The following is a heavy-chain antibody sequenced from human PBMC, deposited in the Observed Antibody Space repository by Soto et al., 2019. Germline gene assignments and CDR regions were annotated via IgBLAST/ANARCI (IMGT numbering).Heavy chain of an antibody. V-gene: IGHV3-49*03. CDR2: IRSKAYGGAT. D-gene: IGHD6-13*01. J-gene: IGHJ6*02. Sequence: GGSLRLSCTASGFTFGDYAMSWFRQAPGKGLEWVGFIRSKAYGGATEYAASVKGRFTISRDDSKSIAYLQMNSLKTEDTAVYYCTRGRQLVYYYYYGMDVWGQGTTVTVSS. CDR3: TRGRQLVYYYYYGMDV. CDR1: GFTFGDYA.